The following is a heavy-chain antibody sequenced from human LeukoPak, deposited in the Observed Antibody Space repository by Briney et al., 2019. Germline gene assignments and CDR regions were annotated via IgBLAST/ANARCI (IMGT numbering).Heavy chain of an antibody. J-gene: IGHJ4*02. CDR2: IYYSGSA. Sequence: SDTLSLTCAVSGYSISSSNWWGWIRQPPGKGLEWIGYIYYSGSAYYNTSLNSRVTMSVDTSKNQFSLKLSSVTAVDTAVYYCARVRSSRAFDYWGQGTLVTVSS. D-gene: IGHD1-26*01. CDR3: ARVRSSRAFDY. V-gene: IGHV4-28*03. CDR1: GYSISSSNW.